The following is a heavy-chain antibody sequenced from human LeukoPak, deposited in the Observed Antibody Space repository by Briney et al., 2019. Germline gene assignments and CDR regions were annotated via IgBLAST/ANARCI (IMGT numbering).Heavy chain of an antibody. J-gene: IGHJ4*02. CDR2: IFPSGGEI. V-gene: IGHV3-23*01. CDR3: ATYRQVLLPFES. D-gene: IGHD2-8*02. CDR1: GFTFSTFA. Sequence: GGSLRLSCAASGFTFSTFAMIWVRQPPGKGLEWVSSIFPSGGEIHYAASVRGRFTISSDNSKSTLSLQMNSLRAEDTAIYYCATYRQVLLPFESWGQGTLVTVSS.